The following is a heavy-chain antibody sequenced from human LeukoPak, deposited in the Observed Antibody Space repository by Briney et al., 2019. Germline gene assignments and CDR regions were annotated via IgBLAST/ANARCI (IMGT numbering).Heavy chain of an antibody. CDR3: ARARGPYGMDV. CDR1: GFTFSSYE. J-gene: IGHJ6*02. Sequence: GGSLRLSCAASGFTFSSYEMNWVRQAPGKGLEWVSYISSSGSTIYYADSVKGRFTISRDNAKNSLYLQMNSLRAEDTAVYYCARARGPYGMDVWGQGTTVTVSS. D-gene: IGHD6-25*01. CDR2: ISSSGSTI. V-gene: IGHV3-48*03.